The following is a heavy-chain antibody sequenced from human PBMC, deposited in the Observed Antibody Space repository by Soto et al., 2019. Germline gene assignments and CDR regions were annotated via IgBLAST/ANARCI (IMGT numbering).Heavy chain of an antibody. CDR3: ASRSSGWYFDY. CDR2: ISGSGGST. CDR1: GFTFSIYA. Sequence: GGSLRLSCAASGFTFSIYAMNWVRQGPGKGLEWVSVISGSGGSTYYADSVKGRFTISRDNSKNTLYLQMNSLRAEDTAVYYCASRSSGWYFDYWGQGTLVTVSS. V-gene: IGHV3-23*01. J-gene: IGHJ4*02. D-gene: IGHD6-19*01.